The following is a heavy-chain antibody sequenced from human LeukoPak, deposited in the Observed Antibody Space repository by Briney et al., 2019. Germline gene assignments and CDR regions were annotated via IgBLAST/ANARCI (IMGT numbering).Heavy chain of an antibody. D-gene: IGHD6-19*01. CDR3: ARDHSGWYYFDY. CDR1: GYTFTGYY. J-gene: IGHJ4*02. Sequence: ASVRVSCKASGYTFTGYYIHWVRQTPVQGLEWMGWINPHSGGTNYAQKLQGRVTMTTDTSTSTAYMELRSLRSDDTAVYYCARDHSGWYYFDYWGQGTLVTVSS. V-gene: IGHV1-2*02. CDR2: INPHSGGT.